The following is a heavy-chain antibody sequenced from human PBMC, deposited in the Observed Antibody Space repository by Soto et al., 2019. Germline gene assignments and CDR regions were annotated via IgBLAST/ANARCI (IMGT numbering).Heavy chain of an antibody. Sequence: SESLSLTCTFSVGSTSSGDHSSTWIRQSPGKGLEWIGNIYFSGKTSYNPSLESRVAMSVDTSKNQFSLRLSSVTAADTAVYYCAKEDKWEGLHYWGQGTQVTGSS. V-gene: IGHV4-30-4*01. CDR1: VGSTSSGDHS. J-gene: IGHJ4*02. CDR2: IYFSGKT. D-gene: IGHD1-26*01. CDR3: AKEDKWEGLHY.